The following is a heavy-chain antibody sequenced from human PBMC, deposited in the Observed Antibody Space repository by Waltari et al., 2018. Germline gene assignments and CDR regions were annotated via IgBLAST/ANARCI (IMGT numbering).Heavy chain of an antibody. J-gene: IGHJ5*02. CDR2: INTNTGNP. V-gene: IGHV7-4-1*02. CDR1: GYTFTSYA. Sequence: QVQLVQSGSELKKPGASVKVSCKASGYTFTSYAMNWVRQAPGHGPEWMGWINTNTGNPTYAQGFTGRFVFSLDTSVSTAYLQISSLKAEDTAVYYCARDSGKGLYSSSTIGQDWFDPWGQGTLVTISS. D-gene: IGHD6-6*01. CDR3: ARDSGKGLYSSSTIGQDWFDP.